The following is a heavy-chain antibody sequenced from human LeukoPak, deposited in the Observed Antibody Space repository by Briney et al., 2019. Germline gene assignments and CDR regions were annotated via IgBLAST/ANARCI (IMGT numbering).Heavy chain of an antibody. CDR1: GGSISSSSYY. J-gene: IGHJ5*02. Sequence: SETLSLTCTVSGGSISSSSYYWGWIRQPPGKGLEWIGSIYYSGSTYYNPSLKSRVAISVDTSKNQFSLKLNSVTAADTAVYYCARERATARFDPWGQGTLVTVSS. CDR2: IYYSGST. V-gene: IGHV4-39*07. CDR3: ARERATARFDP. D-gene: IGHD2-21*02.